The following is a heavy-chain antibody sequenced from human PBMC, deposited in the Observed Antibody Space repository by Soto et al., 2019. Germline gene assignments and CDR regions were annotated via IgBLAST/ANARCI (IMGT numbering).Heavy chain of an antibody. Sequence: GESLKISCKGSGYSFTSYWINWVRQMPGKGLEWMGRIDPSDSYTNYSPSFQGHVTISADKSINTAYLQWSSVKASDTAMYYCARSGRPGIVAGGPDYWGQGTLVTVS. CDR1: GYSFTSYW. V-gene: IGHV5-10-1*01. J-gene: IGHJ4*02. CDR2: IDPSDSYT. CDR3: ARSGRPGIVAGGPDY. D-gene: IGHD6-13*01.